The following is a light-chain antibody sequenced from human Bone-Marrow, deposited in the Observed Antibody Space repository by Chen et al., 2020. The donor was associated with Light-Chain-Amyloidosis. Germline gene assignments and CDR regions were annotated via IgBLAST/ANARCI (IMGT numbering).Light chain of an antibody. V-gene: IGKV4-1*01. J-gene: IGKJ3*01. Sequence: DLVMTQSPDSLAVSPGERATINCKSSQRGLYSSNNKNYLAWYQQKPGHPPVLLISWASTRECGVPDRFTGSGYRTDFTLTSSSLQAEDVEVYYCKQYHSATYTCGPGTKVNIK. CDR3: KQYHSATYT. CDR2: WAS. CDR1: QRGLYSSNNKNY.